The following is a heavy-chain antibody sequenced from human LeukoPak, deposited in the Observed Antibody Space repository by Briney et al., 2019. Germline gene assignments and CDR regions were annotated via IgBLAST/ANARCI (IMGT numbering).Heavy chain of an antibody. CDR2: ISPYDGNT. J-gene: IGHJ1*01. Sequence: ASVKVSCKASGYSFATYGISWVRQAPGQGFEGMGWISPYDGNTKYSQKFQGRVTLTTETSTTTAYMELRNLRSDDTAVYYCAREGDWGQGTLVTVSS. CDR1: GYSFATYG. CDR3: AREGD. V-gene: IGHV1-18*01.